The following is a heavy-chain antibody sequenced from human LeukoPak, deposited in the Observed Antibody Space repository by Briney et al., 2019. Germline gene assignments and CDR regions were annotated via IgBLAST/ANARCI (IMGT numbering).Heavy chain of an antibody. J-gene: IGHJ4*02. CDR3: ARSVGGANDY. V-gene: IGHV3-11*06. Sequence: GESLKISCAASGFTFSDYYMSWIRQAPGKGLEWVSYISSSSSYTNYADSVKGRSTISRDNAKNSLYLQMNSLRAEDTAVYYCARSVGGANDYWGQGTLVTVSS. CDR1: GFTFSDYY. D-gene: IGHD3-16*01. CDR2: ISSSSSYT.